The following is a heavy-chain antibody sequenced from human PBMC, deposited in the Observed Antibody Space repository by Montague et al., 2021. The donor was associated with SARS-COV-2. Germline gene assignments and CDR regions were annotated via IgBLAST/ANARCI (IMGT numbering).Heavy chain of an antibody. CDR3: AEEREVVRAARTLVAFDL. J-gene: IGHJ3*01. CDR2: INHGGTA. CDR1: GGSFSGYF. D-gene: IGHD2-2*01. Sequence: SETLSLTCAVYGGSFSGYFWSWIRQTPGRGLEWIGEINHGGTADYNPSLKSRVSISVDTSKNQFTLKLTSVTAADTAMYYCAEEREVVRAARTLVAFDLWGQGTMVTVSS. V-gene: IGHV4-34*01.